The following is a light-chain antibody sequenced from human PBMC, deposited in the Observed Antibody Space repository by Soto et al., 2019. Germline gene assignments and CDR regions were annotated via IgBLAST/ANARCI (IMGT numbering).Light chain of an antibody. Sequence: DIQMTQSPSTLSASVGDRVTITCRASHSISSWLAWYQQKPGKAPKLLIYDASSLQSGVPSRFSGSRSGTEFTLTISSLQPDDFATYYGQQYNSYSPNMFAQGTKVGIK. CDR1: HSISSW. V-gene: IGKV1-5*01. J-gene: IGKJ1*01. CDR2: DAS. CDR3: QQYNSYSPNM.